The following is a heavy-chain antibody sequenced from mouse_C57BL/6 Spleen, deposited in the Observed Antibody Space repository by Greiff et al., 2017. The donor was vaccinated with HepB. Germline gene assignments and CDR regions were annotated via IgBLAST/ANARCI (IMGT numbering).Heavy chain of an antibody. CDR3: ARNWGPNWDYAMDY. CDR1: GFSLTSYG. J-gene: IGHJ4*01. Sequence: QVQLQQSGPGLVQPSQSLSITCTVSGFSLTSYGVHWVRQSPGKGLEWLGVIWSGGSTDYNAAFISSLSISKDNSKSQVFFKMNSLQADDTTIYYCARNWGPNWDYAMDYWGQGTSVTVSS. CDR2: IWSGGST. V-gene: IGHV2-2*01. D-gene: IGHD4-1*02.